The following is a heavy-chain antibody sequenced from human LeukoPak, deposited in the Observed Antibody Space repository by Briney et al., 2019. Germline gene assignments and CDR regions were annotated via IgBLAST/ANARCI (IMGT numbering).Heavy chain of an antibody. Sequence: SETLSLTCAVYGGSFSGYYWSWIRQPPGKGLEWIGEINHSGNTNYNPSLKSRVTISVDTSKDQFSLKLSSVTAADTAVYYCARGPYDSSRDWGQGTLVTVSS. V-gene: IGHV4-34*01. D-gene: IGHD3-22*01. CDR1: GGSFSGYY. CDR2: INHSGNT. J-gene: IGHJ4*02. CDR3: ARGPYDSSRD.